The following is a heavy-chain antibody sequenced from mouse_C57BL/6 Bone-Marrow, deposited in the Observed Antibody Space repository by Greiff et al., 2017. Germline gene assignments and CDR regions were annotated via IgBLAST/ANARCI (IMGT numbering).Heavy chain of an antibody. CDR1: GYTFTSSW. Sequence: QVQLQQPGAELVKPGASVKLSCKASGYTFTSSWMPWVKPRPGQGLEWIGMIHPNSGSTNYNEKFKSKATLTVDKSSSTAYMQLSSLTSEDSAVYYCARTPRGLYYFDYWGQGTTLTVAS. CDR3: ARTPRGLYYFDY. J-gene: IGHJ2*01. D-gene: IGHD3-3*01. CDR2: IHPNSGST. V-gene: IGHV1-64*01.